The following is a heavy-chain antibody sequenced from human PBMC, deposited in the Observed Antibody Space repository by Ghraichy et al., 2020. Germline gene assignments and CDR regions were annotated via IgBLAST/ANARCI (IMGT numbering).Heavy chain of an antibody. CDR1: GYSFTSYW. J-gene: IGHJ6*02. CDR2: IYPGDSDT. D-gene: IGHD2-2*02. CDR3: ARLRSSCSRTSCYTVRRYYYYGMDV. Sequence: GESLNISCKGSGYSFTSYWIGWVRQMPGKGLEWMGIIYPGDSDTRYSPSFQGQVTISADKSISTAYLQWSSLKASDTAMYYCARLRSSCSRTSCYTVRRYYYYGMDVWGQGTTVTVSS. V-gene: IGHV5-51*01.